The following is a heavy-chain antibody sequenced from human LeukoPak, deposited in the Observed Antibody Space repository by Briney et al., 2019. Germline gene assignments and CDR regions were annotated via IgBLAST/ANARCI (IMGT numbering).Heavy chain of an antibody. Sequence: PGGSLRLSCAASGFIFSDYAMKWVRQAPGKGLEWVANINQDGSEKYYVDSVKGRFTISRDHAKNSLFLQMNSLRAEDTAVYYCARDVYWGQGTLVTVSS. CDR1: GFIFSDYA. J-gene: IGHJ4*02. V-gene: IGHV3-7*01. CDR2: INQDGSEK. CDR3: ARDVY.